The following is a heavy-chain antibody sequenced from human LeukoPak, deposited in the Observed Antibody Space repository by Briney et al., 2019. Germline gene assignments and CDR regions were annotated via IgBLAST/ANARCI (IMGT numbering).Heavy chain of an antibody. D-gene: IGHD6-19*01. CDR2: INSGGNTI. Sequence: PGGSLRLSCTASGFSFSSYSMNCVRQAPGKGLEWVSYINSGGNTIHYAGSVKGRFTISRDNARNSLYLQMNSLRVEDTAFYYCARENRDSNGWSWGQGTLVTVSS. CDR3: ARENRDSNGWS. CDR1: GFSFSSYS. V-gene: IGHV3-48*04. J-gene: IGHJ1*01.